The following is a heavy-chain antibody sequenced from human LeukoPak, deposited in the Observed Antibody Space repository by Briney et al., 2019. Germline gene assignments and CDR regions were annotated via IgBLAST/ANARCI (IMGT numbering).Heavy chain of an antibody. CDR3: ARDRSRAAAGTALYY. CDR2: INAGNGNT. V-gene: IGHV1-3*01. J-gene: IGHJ4*02. Sequence: ASVKVSCKASGYTFTSYAMHWVRQAPGQRLEWMGWINAGNGNTKYSQKFQGRVTITRDTSASTAYMELSSLRSEDTAVYYCARDRSRAAAGTALYYWGQGTLVTVSS. CDR1: GYTFTSYA. D-gene: IGHD6-25*01.